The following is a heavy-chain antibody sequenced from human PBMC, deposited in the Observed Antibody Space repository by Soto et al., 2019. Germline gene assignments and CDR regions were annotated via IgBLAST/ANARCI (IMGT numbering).Heavy chain of an antibody. CDR2: INYSGST. J-gene: IGHJ6*02. Sequence: SETLSLTCPVYGGSFSGYYWSWIRQPPGKGLEWIGEINYSGSTNYNPSLKSRVTISVDTSKNQFSLKLSSVTAADTAVYYCARETYDFWSGYSATTTMLGGVKYGIDVWGQGTTVTVSS. CDR3: ARETYDFWSGYSATTTMLGGVKYGIDV. D-gene: IGHD3-3*01. CDR1: GGSFSGYY. V-gene: IGHV4-34*01.